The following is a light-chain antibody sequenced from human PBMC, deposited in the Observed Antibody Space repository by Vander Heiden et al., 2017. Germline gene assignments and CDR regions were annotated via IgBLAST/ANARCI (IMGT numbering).Light chain of an antibody. Sequence: QSALTQPASVSGSPGQSITISCTGTRSDVGGYNYVSWYQQHTGKAPKLMIYDVSNRHSGVSNRFSGSKSGNTASLTISGLQAEDEADYYCSSYTSSSTPYVFGTGTKVTVL. J-gene: IGLJ1*01. V-gene: IGLV2-14*01. CDR1: RSDVGGYNY. CDR2: DVS. CDR3: SSYTSSSTPYV.